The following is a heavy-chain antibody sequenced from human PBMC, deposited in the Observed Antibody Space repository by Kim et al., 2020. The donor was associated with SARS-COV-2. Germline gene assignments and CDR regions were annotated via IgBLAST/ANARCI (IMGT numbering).Heavy chain of an antibody. V-gene: IGHV1-46*04. Sequence: ASVKVSCKASGYIFTSYHMHWVRQAPVQGLEWMGIINPSGGKTYYAQKLQGRITVTTDTSANTVYMQLSSLTSEDTAMYYCAREQTAGFYNYWGQGTLVTVSS. J-gene: IGHJ4*02. CDR2: INPSGGKT. CDR3: AREQTAGFYNY. D-gene: IGHD3-9*01. CDR1: GYIFTSYH.